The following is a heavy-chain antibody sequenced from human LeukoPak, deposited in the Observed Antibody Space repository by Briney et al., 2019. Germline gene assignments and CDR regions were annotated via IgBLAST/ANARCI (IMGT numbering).Heavy chain of an antibody. D-gene: IGHD7-27*01. V-gene: IGHV1-46*01. CDR3: ARDFIPRTGDPGWYFDL. CDR2: INPSGGST. CDR1: GYTFTSYY. Sequence: ASVKVSCKASGYTFTSYYMHWVRQAPGQGLEWMGIINPSGGSTSYVQKFQGRVTMTRDTSTSTVYMELSSLRSEDTAVYYCARDFIPRTGDPGWYFDLWGRGTLVTVSS. J-gene: IGHJ2*01.